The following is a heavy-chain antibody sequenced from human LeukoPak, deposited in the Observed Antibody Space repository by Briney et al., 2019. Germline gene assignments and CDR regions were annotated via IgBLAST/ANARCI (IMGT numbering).Heavy chain of an antibody. V-gene: IGHV3-74*01. CDR2: INSDGSST. D-gene: IGHD1-26*01. CDR3: ARVGRELTIDY. CDR1: GFTFSSYW. J-gene: IGHJ4*02. Sequence: PGGSLRLSCAACGFTFSSYWMHWVRQDPGKGLVWVSRINSDGSSTSYADSVKGRFTISRDNAKNTLYLQMNSLRAEDTAVYYCARVGRELTIDYWGQGTLVTVSS.